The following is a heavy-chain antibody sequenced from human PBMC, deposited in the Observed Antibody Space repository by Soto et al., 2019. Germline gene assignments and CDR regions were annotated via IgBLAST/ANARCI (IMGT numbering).Heavy chain of an antibody. CDR1: GGSISSGAYY. V-gene: IGHV4-31*03. CDR3: AREGGDGLDY. J-gene: IGHJ4*02. CDR2: IYYDGST. Sequence: QVQLQESGPGLVKPSQTLSLTCTVSGGSISSGAYYWSWIRKHPGKGLEWIGYIYYDGSTYYNPSLKSRATIAVDTSKNQFSLRLTSVTSAETAVYFCAREGGDGLDYCGQGTLVTVSS. D-gene: IGHD3-16*01.